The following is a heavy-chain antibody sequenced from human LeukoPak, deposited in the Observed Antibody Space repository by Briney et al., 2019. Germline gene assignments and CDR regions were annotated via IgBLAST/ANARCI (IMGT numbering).Heavy chain of an antibody. V-gene: IGHV4-59*12. J-gene: IGHJ6*03. CDR3: ARDLTDSRNYYYYYMDV. D-gene: IGHD6-13*01. CDR2: IYYSGST. Sequence: SETLSLTCTVSGDSISSYYWSWIRQPPGKRLEWIGYIYYSGSTNYNPSLKSRLTISLDTSKNQFSLKLSSVTAADTAVYYCARDLTDSRNYYYYYMDVWGKGTTVTVSS. CDR1: GDSISSYY.